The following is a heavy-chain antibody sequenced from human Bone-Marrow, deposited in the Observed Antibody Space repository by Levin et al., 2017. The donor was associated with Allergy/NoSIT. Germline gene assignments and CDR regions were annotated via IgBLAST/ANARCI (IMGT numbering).Heavy chain of an antibody. D-gene: IGHD1-26*01. J-gene: IGHJ4*02. CDR1: GFTFSSYG. Sequence: QPGGSLRLSCAASGFTFSSYGMHWVRQAPGKGLEWVAVISYDGSNKYYADSVKGRFTISRDNSKNTLYLQMNSLRAEDTAVYYCAKEAAVRWELLRGYFDYWGQGTLVTVSS. CDR3: AKEAAVRWELLRGYFDY. V-gene: IGHV3-30*18. CDR2: ISYDGSNK.